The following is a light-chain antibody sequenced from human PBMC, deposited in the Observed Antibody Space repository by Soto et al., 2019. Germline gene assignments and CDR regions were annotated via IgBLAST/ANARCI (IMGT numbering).Light chain of an antibody. J-gene: IGKJ4*01. CDR1: QSVSSNF. CDR3: QQYDTSLT. V-gene: IGKV3-20*01. Sequence: EIVLTQSPGTLSLSPGERATLSCRASQSVSSNFLAWYQQKPGQAPRLLIYGASSRATDIPDRFSGSGSGTDFTLTISRLEPEDFAVYHCQQYDTSLTFGGGTKVEIK. CDR2: GAS.